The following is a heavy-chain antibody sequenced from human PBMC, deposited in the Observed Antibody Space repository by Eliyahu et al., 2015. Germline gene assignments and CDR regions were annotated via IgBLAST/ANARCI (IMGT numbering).Heavy chain of an antibody. J-gene: IGHJ4*02. Sequence: QVQLQESGPGLVKPSETLXLXXTVSGXSINSYYWSWIRQPPGKGLEWIGYIYYSGSTNYNPSLKSRATISVDTSKNQFSLKLSSVTAADTAVYYCARDSSGWYGAIDYWGQGTLVTVSS. CDR1: GXSINSYY. D-gene: IGHD6-19*01. CDR3: ARDSSGWYGAIDY. V-gene: IGHV4-59*01. CDR2: IYYSGST.